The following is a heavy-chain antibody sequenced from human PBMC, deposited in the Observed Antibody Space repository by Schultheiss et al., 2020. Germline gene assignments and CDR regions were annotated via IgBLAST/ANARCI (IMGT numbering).Heavy chain of an antibody. J-gene: IGHJ3*02. CDR3: AIGLRDYGDYATWNAFDI. CDR1: VFTFSSYG. Sequence: GGFLRLPCAASVFTFSSYGMHWVRQAPGKGLEWVAVISYDGSNKYYADSVKGRFTISRDNSKNTLYLQMNSLRAEDTAVYYCAIGLRDYGDYATWNAFDIWRNGSMFTV. V-gene: IGHV3-30*03. CDR2: ISYDGSNK. D-gene: IGHD4-17*01.